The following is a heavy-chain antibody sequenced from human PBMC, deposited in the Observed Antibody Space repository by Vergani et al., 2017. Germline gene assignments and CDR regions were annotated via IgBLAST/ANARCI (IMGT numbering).Heavy chain of an antibody. V-gene: IGHV4-39*01. D-gene: IGHD3-9*01. Sequence: QLHLQESGPGLVKPSETLSLTCTVSGGSITSSSYYWGWIRQPPGKGLEWIGNIYHSGGASYNPSLKGLVTRSVDTSKNQFSLEVTSVTAADTAIYFCARTESFSLRYFHWALWGQGTLVTVSS. CDR1: GGSITSSSYY. J-gene: IGHJ4*02. CDR3: ARTESFSLRYFHWAL. CDR2: IYHSGGA.